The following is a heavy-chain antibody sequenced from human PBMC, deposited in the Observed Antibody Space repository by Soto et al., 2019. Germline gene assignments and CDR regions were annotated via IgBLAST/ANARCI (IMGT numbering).Heavy chain of an antibody. CDR1: GGSVSSGSYY. V-gene: IGHV4-61*01. Sequence: SETLSLTCTVSGGSVSSGSYYWSWIRQPPGKGLEWIGYIYYSESTNYNPSLKSRVTISVDTSKDQFSLKLSSVTAADTAVYYCARAFSSSWPPAHDYWGQGTLVTVSS. CDR3: ARAFSSSWPPAHDY. CDR2: IYYSEST. J-gene: IGHJ4*02. D-gene: IGHD6-13*01.